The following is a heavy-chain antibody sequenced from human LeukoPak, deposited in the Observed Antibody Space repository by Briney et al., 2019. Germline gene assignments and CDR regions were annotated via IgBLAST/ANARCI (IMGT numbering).Heavy chain of an antibody. CDR1: GGTFSSYA. CDR3: ARSEQWLGSRSLYYFDY. J-gene: IGHJ4*02. V-gene: IGHV1-69*05. D-gene: IGHD6-19*01. Sequence: ASVKVSCKASGGTFSSYAISWVRQAPGQGLEWMGRIIPIFGTANYAQKFQGRVTITTDESTSTAYMELSSLRSEDTAVYYCARSEQWLGSRSLYYFDYWGQGTLVTVSS. CDR2: IIPIFGTA.